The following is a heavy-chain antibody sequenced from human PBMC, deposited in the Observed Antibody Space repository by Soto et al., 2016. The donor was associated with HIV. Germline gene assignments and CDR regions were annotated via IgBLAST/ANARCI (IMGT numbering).Heavy chain of an antibody. D-gene: IGHD4-17*01. CDR1: GGTFSSYV. J-gene: IGHJ6*03. CDR2: IIPILVIT. Sequence: QVQLEQSGAEVKKPGSSVKVSCKASGGTFSSYVISWVRQAPGQGLDWMGGIIPILVITKYVQKFQGRVTITADKSTSTVYMELSTLRSDDTAVYYCARGPYYGDYPDYSYYYMDVWGKGTTVTVSS. V-gene: IGHV1-69*10. CDR3: ARGPYYGDYPDYSYYYMDV.